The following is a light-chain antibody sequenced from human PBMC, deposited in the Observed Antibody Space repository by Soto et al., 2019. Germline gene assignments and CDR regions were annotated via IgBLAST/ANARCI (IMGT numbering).Light chain of an antibody. CDR3: AAWDDSLNGWV. Sequence: QSVLTQPPSASGTPGQRVTISCSGSSSNIGSNTVNWYQHLPGTAPKLLIYSNNQRPSGVPDRFSGSKSGTSPSLAISGLQSEEEADYYCAAWDDSLNGWVFGGGTKLTVL. V-gene: IGLV1-44*01. J-gene: IGLJ3*02. CDR2: SNN. CDR1: SSNIGSNT.